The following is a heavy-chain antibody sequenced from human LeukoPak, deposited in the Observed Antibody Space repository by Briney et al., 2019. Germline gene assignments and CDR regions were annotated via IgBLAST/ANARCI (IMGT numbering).Heavy chain of an antibody. D-gene: IGHD3-22*01. CDR3: ARGWKPDYYDSSGYCFDY. Sequence: SETLSLTCAVYGGSFSGYYWSWIRQPPGKGLEWIGEINHSGSTNYNPSLKSRVTISVDTSKNQFSLKLSSVTAADTVVYYCARGWKPDYYDSSGYCFDYWGQGTLVTVSS. V-gene: IGHV4-34*01. J-gene: IGHJ4*02. CDR1: GGSFSGYY. CDR2: INHSGST.